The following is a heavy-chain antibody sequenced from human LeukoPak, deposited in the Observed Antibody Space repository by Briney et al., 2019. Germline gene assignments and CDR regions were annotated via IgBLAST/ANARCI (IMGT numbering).Heavy chain of an antibody. CDR2: ISVYNGNI. CDR1: GGTFSSYA. J-gene: IGHJ4*02. CDR3: ARNIVATTNYNS. D-gene: IGHD5-12*01. Sequence: ASVKVSCKASGGTFSSYAISWVRQAPGQGLEWMGWISVYNGNIKYVQKFQDRVTMTRNTSISTAYMELSSLRSEDTAVYYCARNIVATTNYNSWGQGTLVTVSS. V-gene: IGHV1-8*02.